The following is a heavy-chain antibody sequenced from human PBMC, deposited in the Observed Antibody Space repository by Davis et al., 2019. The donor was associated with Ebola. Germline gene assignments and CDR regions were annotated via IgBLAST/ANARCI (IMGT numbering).Heavy chain of an antibody. Sequence: ASVKVSCKASGYTFTSYDINWVRQATGQGLEWMGWMNPNSGNTGYAQKFQGRVTMTRNTSISTAYMELSSLRSEDTAVYYCAREATGTTFHAFDIWGQGTMVTVSS. CDR2: MNPNSGNT. CDR1: GYTFTSYD. V-gene: IGHV1-8*01. J-gene: IGHJ3*02. CDR3: AREATGTTFHAFDI. D-gene: IGHD1-1*01.